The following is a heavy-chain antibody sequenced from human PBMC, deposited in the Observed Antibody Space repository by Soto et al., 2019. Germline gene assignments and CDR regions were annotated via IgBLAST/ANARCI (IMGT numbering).Heavy chain of an antibody. D-gene: IGHD1-7*01. J-gene: IGHJ4*02. Sequence: QVQLVQSGAEVKKPGASVKVSCKASGFTFTSYGISWVRQAPGQGLEWMGWISGYNGNTNYEQKFQGRVTMTTDTSTGTAYMELRSLRSDDTAVYYGARGGGITGTSRVPFDYWGQGTRLTVSS. CDR3: ARGGGITGTSRVPFDY. CDR1: GFTFTSYG. CDR2: ISGYNGNT. V-gene: IGHV1-18*04.